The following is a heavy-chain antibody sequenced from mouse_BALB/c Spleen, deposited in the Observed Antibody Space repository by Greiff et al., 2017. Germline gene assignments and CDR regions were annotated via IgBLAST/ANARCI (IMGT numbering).Heavy chain of an antibody. CDR3: AFPYYYGSSYGIFDY. J-gene: IGHJ2*01. Sequence: VQLQQSGPELVKPGASVKVSCKASGYAFTSYNMYWVKQSHGKSLEWIGYIDPYNGGTSYNQKFKGKATLTVDKSSSTAYMHLNSLTSEDSAVYYCAFPYYYGSSYGIFDYWGQGTTLTVSS. D-gene: IGHD1-1*01. CDR1: GYAFTSYN. CDR2: IDPYNGGT. V-gene: IGHV1S135*01.